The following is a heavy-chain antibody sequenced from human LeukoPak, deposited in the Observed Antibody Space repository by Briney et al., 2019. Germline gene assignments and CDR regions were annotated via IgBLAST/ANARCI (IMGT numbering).Heavy chain of an antibody. CDR3: ARVVGGNYYGSETDDY. V-gene: IGHV1-2*02. D-gene: IGHD3-10*01. Sequence: ASVKVSCKASGYTFTGYYMHWVRQAPGQGLEWMGWLNPNSGGTNYAQKFQGRVTMTRDTSISTAYVELSRLRSDDTAVYYCARVVGGNYYGSETDDYWGQGTLVTVSS. CDR2: LNPNSGGT. CDR1: GYTFTGYY. J-gene: IGHJ4*02.